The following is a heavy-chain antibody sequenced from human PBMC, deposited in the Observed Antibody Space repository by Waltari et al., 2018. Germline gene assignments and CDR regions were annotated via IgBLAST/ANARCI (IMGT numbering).Heavy chain of an antibody. V-gene: IGHV3-15*01. CDR2: IKREIDGGTA. J-gene: IGHJ4*02. CDR1: GYPFNDAW. CDR3: VRESFGNDI. Sequence: QLVESGVGLVKPGESLRLSCVGSGYPFNDAWMSWVRQAPGKGLEWVGRIKREIDGGTAEYVESVKDRFTISRDDSKNTLYLQMNGLKSEDSAVYFCVRESFGNDIWGQGTLVTVSS. D-gene: IGHD3-10*01.